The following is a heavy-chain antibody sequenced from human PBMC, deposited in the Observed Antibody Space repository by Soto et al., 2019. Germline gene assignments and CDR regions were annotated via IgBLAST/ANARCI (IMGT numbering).Heavy chain of an antibody. Sequence: GGSLRLSCAASGFTFSSYAMSWVRQAPGKGLEWVSAISGSGGSTYYADSVKGRFTISRDNSKNTLYLQMNSLRAEDTAVYYCAKDLGFYYYYGMDVWGQGTTVTVS. CDR2: ISGSGGST. D-gene: IGHD1-26*01. J-gene: IGHJ6*02. CDR3: AKDLGFYYYYGMDV. CDR1: GFTFSSYA. V-gene: IGHV3-23*01.